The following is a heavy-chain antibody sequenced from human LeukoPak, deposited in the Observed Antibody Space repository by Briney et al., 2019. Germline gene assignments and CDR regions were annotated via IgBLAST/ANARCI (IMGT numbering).Heavy chain of an antibody. J-gene: IGHJ5*02. CDR1: GGSISNYY. CDR3: ARLPRYDFWT. V-gene: IGHV4-59*08. D-gene: IGHD3-3*01. Sequence: SETLSLTCAVSGGSISNYYWTWIRQPPGKGLEWIGYIYYTGSTNYNPSLKSRVTMSVDTSQNQFSLKLSSVTAADTAVYYCARLPRYDFWTWGQGTLVTVSS. CDR2: IYYTGST.